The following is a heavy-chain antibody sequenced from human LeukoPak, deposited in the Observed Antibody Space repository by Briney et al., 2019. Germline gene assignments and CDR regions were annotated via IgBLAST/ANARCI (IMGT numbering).Heavy chain of an antibody. D-gene: IGHD3-22*01. CDR2: ISGDWSTT. Sequence: GGSLRLSCAASGFTFSSYWMHWVRQAPGKGLVWVSLISGDWSTTIYADSVKGRFTISRDNAKNTLFLQMNSLRAEDTAVYYCAKRSKGGDSTGYYYYFDLWGRGTLVTVSS. CDR3: AKRSKGGDSTGYYYYFDL. J-gene: IGHJ2*01. V-gene: IGHV3-74*01. CDR1: GFTFSSYW.